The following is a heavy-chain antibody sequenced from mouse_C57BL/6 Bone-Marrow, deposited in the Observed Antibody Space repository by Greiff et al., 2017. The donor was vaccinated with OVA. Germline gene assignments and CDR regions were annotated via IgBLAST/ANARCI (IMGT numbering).Heavy chain of an antibody. Sequence: VQLQQSGAELVRPGASVTLSCKASGYTFTDYEMHWVKQTPVHGLEWIGAIDPETGGTAYNQKFKGKAILTADKSSSTAYMELRSLTSAYSAVSSCTRWGDYDGGFDYWGQGTTLTVSS. CDR2: IDPETGGT. D-gene: IGHD2-4*01. CDR3: TRWGDYDGGFDY. V-gene: IGHV1-15*01. J-gene: IGHJ2*01. CDR1: GYTFTDYE.